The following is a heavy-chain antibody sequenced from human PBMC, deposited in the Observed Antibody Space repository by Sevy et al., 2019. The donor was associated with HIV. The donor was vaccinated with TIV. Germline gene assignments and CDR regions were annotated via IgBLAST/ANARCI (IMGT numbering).Heavy chain of an antibody. CDR1: GFTFSSYA. J-gene: IGHJ4*02. D-gene: IGHD6-19*01. CDR2: ILYDGSNK. Sequence: GGSLRLSCAASGFTFSSYAMHWVRQAPGKGLEWVAVILYDGSNKYYADSVKGRFTISRDNSKNTLYLQMNSLRAEDTAVYYCASSDRQWLVNYFDYWGQGTLVTVSS. CDR3: ASSDRQWLVNYFDY. V-gene: IGHV3-30-3*01.